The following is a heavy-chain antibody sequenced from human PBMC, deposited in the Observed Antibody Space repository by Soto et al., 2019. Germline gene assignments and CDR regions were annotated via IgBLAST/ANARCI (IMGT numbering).Heavy chain of an antibody. V-gene: IGHV3-21*02. J-gene: IGHJ4*02. D-gene: IGHD3-22*01. CDR2: ISSSSTFK. CDR1: GFTFSNYN. Sequence: EVQLVESGGGLVKPGGSLRLSCAASGFTFSNYNMNWVRQAPGKGLEWVPSISSSSTFKNYADSVNGRFTISRDNDKNSVYLHMSSLGAEDTAVYYCARDPPLSMIVVVGVDDFWGQGTLVTVSS. CDR3: ARDPPLSMIVVVGVDDF.